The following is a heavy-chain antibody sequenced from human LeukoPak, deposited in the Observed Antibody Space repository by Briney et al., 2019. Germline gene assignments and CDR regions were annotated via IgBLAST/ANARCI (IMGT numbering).Heavy chain of an antibody. J-gene: IGHJ4*02. CDR2: IYYTGNT. CDR3: ARSQNYYGSGDY. D-gene: IGHD3-10*01. V-gene: IGHV4-61*03. Sequence: SETLSLTCTVSGDSVSNGNYYWSWLRQPPGKALEWIGYIYYTGNTYYNPSLEGRVTISVDTSKNHFSVKLSSVTAADTAVYYCARSQNYYGSGDYWSQGTLVTVSS. CDR1: GDSVSNGNYY.